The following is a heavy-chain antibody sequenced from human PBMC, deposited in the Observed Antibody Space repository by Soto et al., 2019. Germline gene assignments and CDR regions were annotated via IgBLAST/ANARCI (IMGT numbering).Heavy chain of an antibody. CDR3: ARDGRSGEDDY. CDR2: FIPILNLP. D-gene: IGHD7-27*01. V-gene: IGHV1-69*08. CDR1: GGTFRNST. J-gene: IGHJ4*02. Sequence: QVQLVQSGAEVKKPGSSVKVSCKASGGTFRNSTISWVRQAPGQGLEWMGRFIPILNLPIYARELQGRVTLTADKSTNTAYMELRSLRSEDTAVYYCARDGRSGEDDYWGQGNLVTVSS.